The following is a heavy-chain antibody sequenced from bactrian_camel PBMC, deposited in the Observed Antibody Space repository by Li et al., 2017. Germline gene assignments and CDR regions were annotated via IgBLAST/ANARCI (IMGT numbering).Heavy chain of an antibody. D-gene: IGHD2*01. CDR2: ISSGGSST. V-gene: IGHV3S6*01. CDR1: GYTNSRTC. CDR3: AASLQWSGCRDSATIGF. J-gene: IGHJ4*01. Sequence: HVQLVESGGGSLQAGGTLNLSCLASGYTNSRTCMGWLRQVPGKEREVVARISSGGSSTYVADSVKGRFTISQDITKKALYLQMNSLKPEDTATYYCAASLQWSGCRDSATIGFWGQGTQVTVS.